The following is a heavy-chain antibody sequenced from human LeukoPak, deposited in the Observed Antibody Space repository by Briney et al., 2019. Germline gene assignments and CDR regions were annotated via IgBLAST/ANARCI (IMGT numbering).Heavy chain of an antibody. CDR2: IYDSGST. CDR1: GGSISSYS. Sequence: SQTLSLSCSVSGGSISSYSWSSVRQRPGKGLEWSGYIYDSGSTYYNPSLKSRVTISVDTSKTQFSLRLRSVTAADTAVYYCARDIIERRGAVGFDPWGQGTLVTVPS. V-gene: IGHV4-59*01. D-gene: IGHD6-13*01. J-gene: IGHJ5*02. CDR3: ARDIIERRGAVGFDP.